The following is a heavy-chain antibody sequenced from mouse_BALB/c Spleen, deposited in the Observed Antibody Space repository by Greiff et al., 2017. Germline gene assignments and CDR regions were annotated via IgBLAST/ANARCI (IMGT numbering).Heavy chain of an antibody. Sequence: EVQVVESGGGLVKPGGSLKLSCAASGFTFSSYAMSWVRQTPEKRLEWVASISSGGSTYYPDSVKGRFTISRDNARNILYLQMGSLRSEDTAMYYCARGGYDGYYVPFAYWGQGTLVTVSA. D-gene: IGHD2-3*01. V-gene: IGHV5-6-5*01. J-gene: IGHJ3*01. CDR3: ARGGYDGYYVPFAY. CDR1: GFTFSSYA. CDR2: ISSGGST.